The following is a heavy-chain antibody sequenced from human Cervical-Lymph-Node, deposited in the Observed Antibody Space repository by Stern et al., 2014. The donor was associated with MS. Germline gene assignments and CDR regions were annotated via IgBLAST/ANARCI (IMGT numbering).Heavy chain of an antibody. CDR1: GGSIASSRYY. J-gene: IGHJ6*02. D-gene: IGHD3-22*01. CDR3: AREDYDGSGHPYYYGLDV. V-gene: IGHV4-61*02. Sequence: QLQLQESGPGLVKPSQTLSLTCTVSGGSIASSRYYWSWIRQPAGKGLEWIGRIFTSGSTNYNPSLQSRVTLSVDTSKTQFSLRLSSVTAADTAVYYCAREDYDGSGHPYYYGLDVWGQGTTVTVSS. CDR2: IFTSGST.